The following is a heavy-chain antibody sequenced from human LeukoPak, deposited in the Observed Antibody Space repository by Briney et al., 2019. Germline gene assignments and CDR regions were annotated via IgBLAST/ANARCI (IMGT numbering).Heavy chain of an antibody. J-gene: IGHJ4*02. Sequence: KPSETLSLTCTVSGGSISSSSYYWDWIRQPPGKGLEWIGYIYYSGSTYYNPSLKSRVTISVDTSKNQFSLKLSSVTAADTAVYYCARLGYGGSYNFDYWGQGTLVTVSS. CDR2: IYYSGST. D-gene: IGHD1-26*01. CDR1: GGSISSSSYY. CDR3: ARLGYGGSYNFDY. V-gene: IGHV4-39*07.